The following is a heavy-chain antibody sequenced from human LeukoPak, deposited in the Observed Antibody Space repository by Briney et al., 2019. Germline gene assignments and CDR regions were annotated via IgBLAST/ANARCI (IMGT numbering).Heavy chain of an antibody. CDR3: ARGYCGSTSCFNFDY. CDR1: GYTFTGYY. J-gene: IGHJ4*02. V-gene: IGHV1-2*06. CDR2: INPNSGNT. D-gene: IGHD2-2*01. Sequence: ASVKVSCKASGYTFTGYYMHWVRQAPGQGLEWMGRINPNSGNTNYAQKLQGRVTMTTDTSTSTAYMELRSLRSDDTAVYYCARGYCGSTSCFNFDYWGQGTLVTVSS.